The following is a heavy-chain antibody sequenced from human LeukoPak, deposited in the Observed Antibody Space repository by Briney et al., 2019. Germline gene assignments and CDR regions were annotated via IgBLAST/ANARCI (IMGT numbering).Heavy chain of an antibody. J-gene: IGHJ5*02. CDR2: IYPDDSDS. Sequence: GESLKISCETSGYSFTTYCIGWVRQMPGTGLEWGGAIYPDDSDSRYSPSFQGQVVISADRSIRTAYLQWNSLKTSDTAMYYCVRQRGSSGTINHFDPWGQGTLVTVSS. D-gene: IGHD3-10*01. CDR3: VRQRGSSGTINHFDP. V-gene: IGHV5-51*01. CDR1: GYSFTTYC.